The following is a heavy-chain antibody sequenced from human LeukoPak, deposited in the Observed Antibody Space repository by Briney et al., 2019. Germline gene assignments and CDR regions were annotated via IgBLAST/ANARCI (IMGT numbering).Heavy chain of an antibody. V-gene: IGHV4-34*01. CDR1: GGSFSGYY. CDR2: INHSGST. D-gene: IGHD2/OR15-2a*01. CDR3: AIESMADAFDI. J-gene: IGHJ3*02. Sequence: PSETLSLTCAVYGGSFSGYYWSWIRQPPGKGLEWIGEINHSGSTNYNPSLKCRVTVSVDTSKNQFSLKLSSVTAADTAVYYCAIESMADAFDIWGQGTMVTVSS.